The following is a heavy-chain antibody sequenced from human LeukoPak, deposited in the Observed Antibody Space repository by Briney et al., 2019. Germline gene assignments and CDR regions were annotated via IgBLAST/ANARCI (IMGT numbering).Heavy chain of an antibody. J-gene: IGHJ4*02. V-gene: IGHV4-34*01. D-gene: IGHD1-1*01. CDR1: GGSFSGYY. Sequence: SETLSLTCVVYGGSFSGYYWSWIRQPPGKGLEWIGEINHSGSTNYNPSLKSRVTISVDTSKNQLSQQLSSVTAADTAVYYCAGSGNSDFDYWGQGTLVTVSS. CDR3: AGSGNSDFDY. CDR2: INHSGST.